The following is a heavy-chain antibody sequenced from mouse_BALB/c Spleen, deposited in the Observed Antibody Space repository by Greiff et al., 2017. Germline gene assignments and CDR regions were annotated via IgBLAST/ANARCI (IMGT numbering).Heavy chain of an antibody. J-gene: IGHJ2*01. CDR2: IRLKSNNYAT. CDR3: TRQGDYADY. CDR1: GFTFSNYW. D-gene: IGHD1-1*02. Sequence: EVMLVESGGGLVQPGGSMKLSCVASGFTFSNYWMNWVRQSPEKGLEWVAEIRLKSNNYATHYAESVKGRFTISRDDSKSSVYLQMNNLRAEDTGIYYCTRQGDYADYWGQGTTLTVSS. V-gene: IGHV6-6*02.